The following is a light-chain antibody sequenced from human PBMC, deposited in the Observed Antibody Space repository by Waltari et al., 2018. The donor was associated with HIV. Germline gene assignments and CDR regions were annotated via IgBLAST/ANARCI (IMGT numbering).Light chain of an antibody. Sequence: QSALTQPPSASGSLGQSVTISCTGSSSDIGAYDIVSWFQQHPHNAPKHLLYEVTKRPSGCPCCVYGSRSGNTAFLSVSGLQPADTAAYCCSSYGDNGRVLFGGGTNVTVL. J-gene: IGLJ2*01. V-gene: IGLV2-8*01. CDR3: SSYGDNGRVL. CDR2: EVT. CDR1: SSDIGAYDI.